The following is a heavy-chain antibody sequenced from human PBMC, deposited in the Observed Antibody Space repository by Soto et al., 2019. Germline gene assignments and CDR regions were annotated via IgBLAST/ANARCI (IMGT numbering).Heavy chain of an antibody. CDR3: ASDAAY. CDR1: GGSLTSVDW. Sequence: QVQLQESGPGLVKPSGTLSLTCAVSGGSLTSVDWWTWVRQPPGKGLEWLGEIYPGGSTDYSPSLKSRVTISIDKSTNQFSLKLSSVTAADTDIYYCASDAAYWGQGTLVTVSS. D-gene: IGHD6-13*01. V-gene: IGHV4-4*02. CDR2: IYPGGST. J-gene: IGHJ4*02.